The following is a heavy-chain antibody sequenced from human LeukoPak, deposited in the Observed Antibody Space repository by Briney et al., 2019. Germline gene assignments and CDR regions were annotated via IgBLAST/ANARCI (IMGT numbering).Heavy chain of an antibody. D-gene: IGHD6-25*01. V-gene: IGHV6-1*01. CDR2: TYYTSKWNT. CDR1: GDSVSTSGVA. J-gene: IGHJ3*01. CDR3: ARGRASAFDV. Sequence: NPSQTLSLTSAISGDSVSTSGVALNSFMHSPSSGLEWLGRTYYTSKWNTDCAVSVKSRIVVNPDTSKNQFSLQLNSVTSEDTAVYYCARGRASAFDVWGQGTMVTVSS.